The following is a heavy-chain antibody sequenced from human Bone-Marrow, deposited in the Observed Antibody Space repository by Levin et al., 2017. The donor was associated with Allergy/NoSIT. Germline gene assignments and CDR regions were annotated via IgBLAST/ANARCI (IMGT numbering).Heavy chain of an antibody. Sequence: TPSETLSLTCKGEGGERRGGGEEGGGRSKNPGKGLEWIGCISYIGSTHYNPSLKSRVTISADTSDKQFSLKMSSVTAADTAVFYCARGTFHGASDAFDVWGQGTIVTVSS. D-gene: IGHD1/OR15-1a*01. CDR2: ISYIGST. CDR3: ARGTFHGASDAFDV. CDR1: GGERRGGGEE. J-gene: IGHJ3*01. V-gene: IGHV4-31*03.